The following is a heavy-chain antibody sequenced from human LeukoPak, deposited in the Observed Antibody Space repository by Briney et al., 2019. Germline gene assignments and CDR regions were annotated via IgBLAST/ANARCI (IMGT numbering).Heavy chain of an antibody. Sequence: GGSLRLSCAASGFTLSSYWMTGVGQAPGKGVKWVANINQYGSEKYYVDPVKGRFTISRDNSKDTLYLQLNALRAEDTAIYFLVKPISGGLAVSPGWFDPWGQGTLVIVSS. CDR1: GFTLSSYW. D-gene: IGHD6-19*01. V-gene: IGHV3-7*05. CDR3: VKPISGGLAVSPGWFDP. CDR2: INQYGSEK. J-gene: IGHJ5*02.